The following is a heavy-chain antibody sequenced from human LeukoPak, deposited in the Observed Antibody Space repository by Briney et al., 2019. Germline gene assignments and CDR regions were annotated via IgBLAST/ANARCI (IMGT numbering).Heavy chain of an antibody. J-gene: IGHJ4*02. CDR1: GFTFSSYA. Sequence: TGGSLRLSCAASGFTFSSYAMSWVRQAPGKGLEWVSAISGSGGSTYYADSVKGRFTISRDNSKNTLYLQMNSLRAEDTAVYYCASSSRGAAGPPDYWGQGTLVTVSS. V-gene: IGHV3-23*01. D-gene: IGHD6-13*01. CDR3: ASSSRGAAGPPDY. CDR2: ISGSGGST.